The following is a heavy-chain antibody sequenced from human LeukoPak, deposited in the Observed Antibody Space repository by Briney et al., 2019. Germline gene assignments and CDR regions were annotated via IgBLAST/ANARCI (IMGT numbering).Heavy chain of an antibody. V-gene: IGHV3-21*01. Sequence: GGSLRLSCAASGFTLNSYSMNWVRQAPGKGLEWVSSISSSSSYIYYADSVKGRFTISRDNAKNSLFLQMNSLRAEDTAVYYGARVWSPPYTSSWPDYFDYWGQGTLVTVSS. J-gene: IGHJ4*02. CDR3: ARVWSPPYTSSWPDYFDY. CDR1: GFTLNSYS. D-gene: IGHD6-13*01. CDR2: ISSSSSYI.